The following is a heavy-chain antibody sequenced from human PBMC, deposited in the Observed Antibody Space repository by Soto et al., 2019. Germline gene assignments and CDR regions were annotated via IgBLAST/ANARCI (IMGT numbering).Heavy chain of an antibody. D-gene: IGHD3-22*01. CDR2: ISYDGGNK. CDR3: AGSLYSDSSGHYYWFDP. V-gene: IGHV3-30*03. J-gene: IGHJ5*02. Sequence: LRLSCAASGFTFSSYGMHWVRQAPGKGLEWVAVISYDGGNKYYADSVKGRFTISRDNSKNTLYLQMVSLRAEDTAVYYCAGSLYSDSSGHYYWFDPWGQGTLVTVSS. CDR1: GFTFSSYG.